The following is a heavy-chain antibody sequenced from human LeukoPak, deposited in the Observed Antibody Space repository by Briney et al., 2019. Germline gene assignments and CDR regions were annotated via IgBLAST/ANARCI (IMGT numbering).Heavy chain of an antibody. CDR3: AKDRYSGSYYGYFDY. V-gene: IGHV3-30*18. CDR2: ISYDGSNK. D-gene: IGHD1-26*01. CDR1: GFTFSSYG. J-gene: IGHJ4*02. Sequence: GGSLRLSCAASGFTFSSYGMHWVRQAPGKGLEWVAVISYDGSNKYYADSVKGRFTISRDNSKNTLYLQMNSLRAEDTAVYYCAKDRYSGSYYGYFDYRGQGTLVTVSS.